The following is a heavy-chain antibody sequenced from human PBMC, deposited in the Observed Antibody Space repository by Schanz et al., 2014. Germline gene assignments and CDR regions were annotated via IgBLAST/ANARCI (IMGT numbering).Heavy chain of an antibody. Sequence: QLQLPESGPGLVKPSETLSLICSVSGGSINSNSYYWGWIRQPPGKGLEWIGNVFYTGTTYTNPSLRSRLTFSVDTSNNHFSLKLTSVTAADTAVYFCATDYSGGGCHIWGQGTMVTVSS. CDR2: VFYTGTT. CDR1: GGSINSNSYY. J-gene: IGHJ3*02. V-gene: IGHV4-39*01. D-gene: IGHD6-19*01. CDR3: ATDYSGGGCHI.